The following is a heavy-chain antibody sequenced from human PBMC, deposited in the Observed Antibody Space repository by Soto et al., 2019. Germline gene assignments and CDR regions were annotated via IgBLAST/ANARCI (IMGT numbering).Heavy chain of an antibody. CDR1: GYSFTSYW. Sequence: GESLKISCKGSGYSFTSYWIGWVRQMPGKGLEWMGIIYPGDSDTRYSPSFQGQVTISADKSISTAYLQWSSLKASDTAMYYCARHRGRYCSSTSCAPKERHGMDVWGQGTTVTVSS. J-gene: IGHJ6*02. V-gene: IGHV5-51*01. D-gene: IGHD2-2*01. CDR2: IYPGDSDT. CDR3: ARHRGRYCSSTSCAPKERHGMDV.